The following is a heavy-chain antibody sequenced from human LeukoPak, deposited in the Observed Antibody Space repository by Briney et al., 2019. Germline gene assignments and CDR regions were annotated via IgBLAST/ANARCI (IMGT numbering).Heavy chain of an antibody. Sequence: PGGSLRLSCTVSEFTFSIYDMHWVRQAPGKGLEWVAFILYDGGNKNYGDSVKGRFTISRDNSENMLNLQMNRLRLEDTAVYYCAKGQSGGDYYRYMDVWGKGTTVTVSS. CDR1: EFTFSIYD. J-gene: IGHJ6*03. D-gene: IGHD1-26*01. V-gene: IGHV3-30*02. CDR2: ILYDGGNK. CDR3: AKGQSGGDYYRYMDV.